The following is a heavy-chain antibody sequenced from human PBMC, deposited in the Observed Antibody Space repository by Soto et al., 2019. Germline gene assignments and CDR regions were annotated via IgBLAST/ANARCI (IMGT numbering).Heavy chain of an antibody. Sequence: EVQLLESGGGLVQPGGSLRLSCAASGFTFSSYAMSWVRQAPGKGLEWVSAISGSGGSTYYADSVKGRFTISRDNSKNTLSLQLTSLRAEDTAVYYCAKDLRPHGYSSSSSSWVVGYGMDVWGQGTTVTVSS. J-gene: IGHJ6*02. V-gene: IGHV3-23*01. CDR2: ISGSGGST. D-gene: IGHD6-6*01. CDR1: GFTFSSYA. CDR3: AKDLRPHGYSSSSSSWVVGYGMDV.